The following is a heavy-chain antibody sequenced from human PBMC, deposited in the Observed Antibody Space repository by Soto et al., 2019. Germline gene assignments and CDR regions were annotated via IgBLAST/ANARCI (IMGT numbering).Heavy chain of an antibody. D-gene: IGHD2-2*01. CDR2: ISWNSGSI. CDR1: GFTFDDYA. J-gene: IGHJ6*03. Sequence: EVQLVESGGGLVQPGRSLRLSCAASGFTFDDYAMHWVRQAPGKGLEWVSGISWNSGSIGYADSVKGRFTISRDNAKNSLYLQMNRLRAEDTALYYCAKSGSTSFIYYYYYMDVWGKGTTVTVSS. V-gene: IGHV3-9*01. CDR3: AKSGSTSFIYYYYYMDV.